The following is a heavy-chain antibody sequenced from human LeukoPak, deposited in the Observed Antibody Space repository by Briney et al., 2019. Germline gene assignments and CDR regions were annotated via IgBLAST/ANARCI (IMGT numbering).Heavy chain of an antibody. V-gene: IGHV5-51*01. CDR1: GYSFTSYR. Sequence: KIGESLKISCKGSGYSFTSYRIGWMRQKPGKGLEWMGIIYPGDSDTRYSPSFQGQVTISADKSISTAYLQWSSLKASDTAMYYCASWLGSNGVFDYWGQGPLVTVSS. J-gene: IGHJ4*02. D-gene: IGHD4-23*01. CDR3: ASWLGSNGVFDY. CDR2: IYPGDSDT.